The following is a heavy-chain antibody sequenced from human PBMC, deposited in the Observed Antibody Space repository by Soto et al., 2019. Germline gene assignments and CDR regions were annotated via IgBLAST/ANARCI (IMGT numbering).Heavy chain of an antibody. CDR3: ARDGPGYFVSFWGALDT. Sequence: ESGGGVVQPGRSRRLSCAASGFTFSSYGMHWVRQVPGKGLEWVALIWYDGTNKYYADSAKGRFTISRDNSKNTLYLQMNSLRAEDTAVYYCARDGPGYFVSFWGALDTWGQGTTVTVSS. CDR1: GFTFSSYG. D-gene: IGHD3-16*01. CDR2: IWYDGTNK. J-gene: IGHJ3*02. V-gene: IGHV3-33*01.